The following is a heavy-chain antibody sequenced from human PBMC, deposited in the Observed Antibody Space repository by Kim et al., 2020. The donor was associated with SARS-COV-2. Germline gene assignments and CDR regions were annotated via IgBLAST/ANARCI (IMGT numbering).Heavy chain of an antibody. CDR1: GFTFSSYG. Sequence: GGSLRLSCAASGFTFSSYGMHWVRQAPGKGLEWVAVISYDGSNKYYADSVKGRFTTSRDNSKNTLYLQMNSLRAEDTAVYYCAKDCPSYYDSSGYPDYWGQGTLVTVSS. J-gene: IGHJ4*02. CDR3: AKDCPSYYDSSGYPDY. V-gene: IGHV3-30*18. CDR2: ISYDGSNK. D-gene: IGHD3-22*01.